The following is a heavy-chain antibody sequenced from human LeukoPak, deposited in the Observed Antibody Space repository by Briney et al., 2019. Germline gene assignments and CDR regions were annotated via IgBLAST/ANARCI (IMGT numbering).Heavy chain of an antibody. CDR2: ISSSGSYI. Sequence: GGSLRLSCAASGFTFSSYSMNWVRQAPGKGLEWVSFISSSGSYIYYADSVKGRFTISRDNANNSLYLQMNSLRAEDTALYYCAKDRQDSSGYDDAFDIWGQGTMVTVSS. J-gene: IGHJ3*02. CDR1: GFTFSSYS. CDR3: AKDRQDSSGYDDAFDI. V-gene: IGHV3-21*04. D-gene: IGHD3-22*01.